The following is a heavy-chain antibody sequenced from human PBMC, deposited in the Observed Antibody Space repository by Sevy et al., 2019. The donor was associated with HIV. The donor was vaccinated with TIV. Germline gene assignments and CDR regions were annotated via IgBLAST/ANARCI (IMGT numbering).Heavy chain of an antibody. V-gene: IGHV3-15*01. D-gene: IGHD1-26*01. Sequence: GGSLRLPCVASGFTFSKAWMSWVRQAPGKGLEWVGRIKSKTDGATRDLAAPVKGRIIISRDDSKNTLYLQISNLKIEDTGVYFCAAGVGASDFDYWGQGTLVTVSS. CDR2: IKSKTDGATR. CDR1: GFTFSKAW. J-gene: IGHJ4*02. CDR3: AAGVGASDFDY.